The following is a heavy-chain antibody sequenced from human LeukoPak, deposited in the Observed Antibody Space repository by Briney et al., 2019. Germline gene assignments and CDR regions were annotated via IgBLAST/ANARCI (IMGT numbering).Heavy chain of an antibody. J-gene: IGHJ5*02. D-gene: IGHD3-3*01. CDR3: ARASTIFGVVSWFDP. CDR1: GGTFSSYA. Sequence: SVKVSCKASGGTFSSYAISWVRQAPGRGLEWMGGIIPIFGTANYAQKFQGRVTITADESTSTAYMELSSLRSEDTAVYYCARASTIFGVVSWFDPWGQGTLVTVSS. CDR2: IIPIFGTA. V-gene: IGHV1-69*13.